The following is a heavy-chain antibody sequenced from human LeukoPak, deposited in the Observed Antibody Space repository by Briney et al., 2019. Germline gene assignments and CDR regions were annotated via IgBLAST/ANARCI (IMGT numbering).Heavy chain of an antibody. CDR2: IYHSGST. Sequence: SETLSLTCAVSGGSISSGGYSWSWIRQPPGKGLEWIVYIYHSGSTYYNPSLKSRVTISVDRSKNQFSLKLSSVTAADTAVYYCARGYFDWLLYYDYWGQGTLVTVSS. CDR3: ARGYFDWLLYYDY. J-gene: IGHJ4*02. D-gene: IGHD3-9*01. CDR1: GGSISSGGYS. V-gene: IGHV4-30-2*01.